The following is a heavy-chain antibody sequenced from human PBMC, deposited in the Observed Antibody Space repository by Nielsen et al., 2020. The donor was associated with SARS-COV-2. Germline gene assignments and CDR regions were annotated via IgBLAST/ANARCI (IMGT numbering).Heavy chain of an antibody. Sequence: GGSLRLSCAASGFTFSSYWMSWVRQAPGKGLEWVANIKQDGSEKYYVDSVKGRFTISRHNSKNTLYLQMNSLRAEDTAVYYCASGIAAAGIFDYWGQGTLDTVSS. CDR1: GFTFSSYW. CDR2: IKQDGSEK. CDR3: ASGIAAAGIFDY. J-gene: IGHJ4*02. V-gene: IGHV3-7*03. D-gene: IGHD6-13*01.